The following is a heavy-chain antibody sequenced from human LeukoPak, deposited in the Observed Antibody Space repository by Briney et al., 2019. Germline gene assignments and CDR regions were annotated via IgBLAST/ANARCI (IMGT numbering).Heavy chain of an antibody. V-gene: IGHV1-18*01. CDR1: GYTFTSYG. CDR3: ARKQRSYGDPLHYGMDV. Sequence: ASVKVSCKASGYTFTSYGISWVRQAPGQGLEWMGWISAYNGNTNYAQKLQGRVTMTTDTSTSTAYMELRSLRSDDTAVYYCARKQRSYGDPLHYGMDVWGQGTTVTVSS. CDR2: ISAYNGNT. J-gene: IGHJ6*02. D-gene: IGHD4-17*01.